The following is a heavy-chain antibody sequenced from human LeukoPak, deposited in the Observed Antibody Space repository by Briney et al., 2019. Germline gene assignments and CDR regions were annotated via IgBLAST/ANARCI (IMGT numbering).Heavy chain of an antibody. D-gene: IGHD1-26*01. J-gene: IGHJ3*02. Sequence: ASVKVSCKASGGTFSSYAISWVRQAPGQGLEWMGGTIPIFGTANYAQKFQGRVTITADKSTSTAYMELSSLRSEDTAVYYCARRQLGSYYAFDIWGQGTMVTVSS. CDR3: ARRQLGSYYAFDI. CDR1: GGTFSSYA. V-gene: IGHV1-69*06. CDR2: TIPIFGTA.